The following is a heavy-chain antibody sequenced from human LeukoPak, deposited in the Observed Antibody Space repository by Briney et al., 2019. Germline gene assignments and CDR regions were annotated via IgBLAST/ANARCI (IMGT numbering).Heavy chain of an antibody. CDR2: VFYKGST. CDR3: ARGNNYYFYYMDV. V-gene: IGHV4-59*01. Sequence: SETLSLTCSVSGGTISSYYWSWIRQSPGKGLEWIGYVFYKGSTNYNPSLKSRVSISVDTAKNQFSLRLSSVTAADTAVYYCARGNNYYFYYMDVWGKGATVTVSS. CDR1: GGTISSYY. J-gene: IGHJ6*03.